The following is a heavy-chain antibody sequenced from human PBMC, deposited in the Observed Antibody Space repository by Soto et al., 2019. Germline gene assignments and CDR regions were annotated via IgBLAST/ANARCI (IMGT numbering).Heavy chain of an antibody. CDR3: AKIGSSSSVSLPLVLLDY. Sequence: GGSLRLSCAASGFTFSSYAMSWVRQSPGKWLEWVSAIPGSGTSTYYAGSVKGRFTISRDNSKNTVYLQMNSLRVEDTAVYYCAKIGSSSSVSLPLVLLDYWGQRA. D-gene: IGHD6-6*01. CDR1: GFTFSSYA. CDR2: IPGSGTST. V-gene: IGHV3-23*01. J-gene: IGHJ4*02.